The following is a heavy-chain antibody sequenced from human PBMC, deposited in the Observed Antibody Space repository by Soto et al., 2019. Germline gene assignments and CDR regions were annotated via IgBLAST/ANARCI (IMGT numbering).Heavy chain of an antibody. CDR1: GFTFSSYA. CDR3: ARYKVTVTTHYGMDV. J-gene: IGHJ6*02. D-gene: IGHD4-17*01. CDR2: ISYDGSNK. Sequence: LRLSCAASGFTFSSYAMHWVRQAPGKGLEWVAVISYDGSNKYYADSVKGRFTISRDNSKSTLYLQMNSLRAEDTAVYYCARYKVTVTTHYGMDVWGQGTTVTVSS. V-gene: IGHV3-30-3*01.